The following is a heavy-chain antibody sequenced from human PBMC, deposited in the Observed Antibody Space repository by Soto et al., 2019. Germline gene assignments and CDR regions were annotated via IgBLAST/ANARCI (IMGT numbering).Heavy chain of an antibody. V-gene: IGHV2-70*04. J-gene: IGHJ5*02. CDR1: GFSLSTSGMR. CDR2: IDWDDDK. CDR3: ARSIVAAGNRWFDP. Sequence: ESGPTLVNPTQTLTLTCTFSGFSLSTSGMRVSWIRQPPGKALEWLARIDWDDDKLHSTSLKTRLTISKDTSKNQVVLTMTNMDPVDTATYYCARSIVAAGNRWFDPWGQGTLVTVSS. D-gene: IGHD6-13*01.